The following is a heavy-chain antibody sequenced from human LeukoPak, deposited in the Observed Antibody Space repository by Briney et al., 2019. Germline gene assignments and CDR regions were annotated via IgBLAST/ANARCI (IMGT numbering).Heavy chain of an antibody. CDR3: AREGTSGTHLNWFDP. V-gene: IGHV4-61*01. D-gene: IGHD1-1*01. CDR2: IYGSGST. Sequence: SETLSLTCTVSGGSISSTSYYWSWIRQPPGKGLEWIGHIYGSGSTNYNPSLKSRVTLSVDTSKNQFSLKLSSVTAADTAVYYCAREGTSGTHLNWFDPWGQGTLVTVSS. J-gene: IGHJ5*02. CDR1: GGSISSTSYY.